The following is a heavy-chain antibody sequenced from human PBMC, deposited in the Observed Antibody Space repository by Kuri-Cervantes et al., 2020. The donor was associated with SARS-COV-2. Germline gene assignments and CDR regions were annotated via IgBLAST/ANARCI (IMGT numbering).Heavy chain of an antibody. J-gene: IGHJ3*02. D-gene: IGHD6-13*01. CDR1: GFTFSDYY. CDR3: ARELLAAAGSHAFDI. V-gene: IGHV3-11*01. CDR2: ISSSGSTI. Sequence: GESLKISCAASGFTFSDYYMSWIRQAPGKGLEWVSYISSSGSTIYYADSVKGRFTISRDNAKNSLYLQMNSLRAEDTAVYYCARELLAAAGSHAFDIWGQGTMVTVSS.